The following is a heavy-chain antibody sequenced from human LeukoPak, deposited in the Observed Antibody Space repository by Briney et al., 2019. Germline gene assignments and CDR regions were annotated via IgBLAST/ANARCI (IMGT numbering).Heavy chain of an antibody. J-gene: IGHJ5*02. CDR1: GIILSDSA. CDR3: TKAVEEYNFDRYSET. CDR2: IIGYGTT. D-gene: IGHD2-15*01. Sequence: PGGSLRLSCAPSGIILSDSAMSWVRQAKGNGPEWVSGIIGYGTTCYADSVKGRFTITRASFETPMYLQMNSLRAEDTAIYFGTKAVEEYNFDRYSETWGPGTLVTVSS. V-gene: IGHV3-23*01.